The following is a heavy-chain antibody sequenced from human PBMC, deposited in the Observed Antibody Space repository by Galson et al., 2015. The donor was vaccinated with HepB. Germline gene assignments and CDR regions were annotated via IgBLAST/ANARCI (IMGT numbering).Heavy chain of an antibody. V-gene: IGHV4-30-2*01. CDR1: GGSLNSGGYS. CDR3: ARGRGSSFGVALYPPFLDY. D-gene: IGHD3-3*01. J-gene: IGHJ4*02. CDR2: IYDSGRS. Sequence: TLSLTCAVSGGSLNSGGYSWAWIRQPLGKGLECAGYIYDSGRSKYNPSLNSRVTISGDTSGNQFSLKLTSVPASDTAVYYCARGRGSSFGVALYPPFLDYWGQGILVTVSS.